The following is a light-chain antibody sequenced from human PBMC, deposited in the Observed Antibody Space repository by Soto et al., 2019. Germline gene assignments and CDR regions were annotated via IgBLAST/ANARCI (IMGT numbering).Light chain of an antibody. Sequence: IVLTQSPFTLSLSPGERATLSCRASQSVSSHYLAWYQQKPGQAPRLLIYGASSRATGIPDRFNGSGSGTDFTLTISRLEPEDLAVYYCEQDGIERTWTCGQSIQV. J-gene: IGKJ1*01. CDR3: EQDGIERTWT. CDR2: GAS. CDR1: QSVSSHY. V-gene: IGKV3-20*01.